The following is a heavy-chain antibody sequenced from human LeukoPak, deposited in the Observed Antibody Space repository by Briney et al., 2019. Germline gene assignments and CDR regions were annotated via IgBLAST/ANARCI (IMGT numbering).Heavy chain of an antibody. CDR2: IIPIFGTA. D-gene: IGHD3-3*01. J-gene: IGHJ3*02. V-gene: IGHV1-69*13. CDR1: GGTFSSYA. CDR3: ARRLRFLEWLLSGAFDI. Sequence: ASVKVSCKASGGTFSSYAISWVRQAPGQGLEWMRGIIPIFGTANCAQKFQGRVTITADESTSTAYMELSSLRSEDTAVYYCARRLRFLEWLLSGAFDIWGQGTMVTVSS.